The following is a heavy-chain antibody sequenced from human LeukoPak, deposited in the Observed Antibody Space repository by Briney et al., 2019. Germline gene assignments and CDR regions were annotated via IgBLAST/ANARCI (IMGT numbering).Heavy chain of an antibody. J-gene: IGHJ4*02. D-gene: IGHD5-18*01. V-gene: IGHV3-48*04. CDR1: GFTFSSYG. CDR3: ARSVDTAMVTGHRDY. CDR2: ISTSSSTI. Sequence: GGSLRLSCAASGFTFSSYGMNWVRQAAGRGLAGVSYISTSSSTIYYADSVKGRFTISRDNAKNLLYLQMNSLRAEDTAVYYCARSVDTAMVTGHRDYWGQGTLVTVSS.